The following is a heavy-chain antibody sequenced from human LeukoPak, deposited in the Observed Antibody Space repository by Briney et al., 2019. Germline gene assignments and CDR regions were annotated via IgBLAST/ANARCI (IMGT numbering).Heavy chain of an antibody. V-gene: IGHV3-23*01. J-gene: IGHJ6*03. CDR1: GFTFSSYA. D-gene: IGHD2-2*01. CDR2: INGSGGST. Sequence: GGSLRLSCAASGFTFSSYAMSWVRQAPGKGLEWVSAINGSGGSTYYADSVKGRFTISRDNSKNTLYLQMNSLRAEDTAVYYCAKAGEYQLQAHYYYYMDVWGKGTTVTVSS. CDR3: AKAGEYQLQAHYYYYMDV.